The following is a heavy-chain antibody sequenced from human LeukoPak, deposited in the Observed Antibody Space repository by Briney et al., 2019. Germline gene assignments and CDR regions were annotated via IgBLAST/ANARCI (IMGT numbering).Heavy chain of an antibody. Sequence: RPSQTLSLTCAVSGGSISSGGYSWSWIRQPPGKGLEWIRYIYYSGSTYYNPSLKSRVTISVDTSKNQFSLKLSSVTAADTAVYYCARAEGSGSLGYYYYYMDVWGKGTTVTVSS. D-gene: IGHD3-10*01. CDR3: ARAEGSGSLGYYYYYMDV. V-gene: IGHV4-30-4*07. J-gene: IGHJ6*03. CDR1: GGSISSGGYS. CDR2: IYYSGST.